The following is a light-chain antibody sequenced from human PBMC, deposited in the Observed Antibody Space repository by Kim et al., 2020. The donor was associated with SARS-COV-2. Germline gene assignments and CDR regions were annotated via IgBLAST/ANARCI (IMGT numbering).Light chain of an antibody. J-gene: IGLJ3*02. CDR3: QSYDTSLSGWV. Sequence: QSVLTQPPTVSGAPGQTVTISCTWSSSNIGAGSDVHWYQQLPGTAPKVLIYVNSNRPSGVPDRFSGSKSDTSASLAITGLQAEDEADYYCQSYDTSLSGWVFGGGTQLTVL. CDR1: SSNIGAGSD. CDR2: VNS. V-gene: IGLV1-40*01.